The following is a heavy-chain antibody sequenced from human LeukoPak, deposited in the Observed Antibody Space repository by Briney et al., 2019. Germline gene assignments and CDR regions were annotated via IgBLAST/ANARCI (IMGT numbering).Heavy chain of an antibody. J-gene: IGHJ4*02. D-gene: IGHD3-22*01. CDR3: AKALHPYYYDSSSSADY. CDR2: INSDGSST. CDR1: GFTFSSYW. V-gene: IGHV3-74*01. Sequence: PGGSLRLSCAASGFTFSSYWMHWVRQAPGKGLVWVSRINSDGSSTSYADSAKGRFTISRDNAKNSLYLQMNSLRAEDTAVYFCAKALHPYYYDSSSSADYWGQGTLVTVSS.